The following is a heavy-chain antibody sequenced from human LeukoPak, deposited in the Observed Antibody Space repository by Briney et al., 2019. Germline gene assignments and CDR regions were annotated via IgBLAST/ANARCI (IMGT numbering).Heavy chain of an antibody. V-gene: IGHV1-8*03. D-gene: IGHD2-2*01. CDR1: GYTFTSYD. CDR2: MNPNSGNT. J-gene: IGHJ6*03. Sequence: ASVKVSCKASGYTFTSYDINWVRQATGQGLEWMGWMNPNSGNTGYAQKFQGRVTITRNTSISTAYVELSSLRSEDTAVYYCARSGDVVPAADYYYMDVWGKGTTVTVSS. CDR3: ARSGDVVPAADYYYMDV.